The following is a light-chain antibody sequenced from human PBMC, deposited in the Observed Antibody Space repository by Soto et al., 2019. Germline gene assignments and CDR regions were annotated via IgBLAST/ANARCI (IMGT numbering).Light chain of an antibody. CDR3: CSYAGSTYVV. J-gene: IGLJ2*01. V-gene: IGLV2-23*01. CDR2: EGS. CDR1: SSDVGSYNL. Sequence: QSALTQPASVSGSPGQSITISCTGTSSDVGSYNLVSWYQQHPGKAPKLMIYEGSKRPSGVSTRFSGSTSGNTASLTISGLQDADEADYYCCSYAGSTYVVFGGGTKLTVL.